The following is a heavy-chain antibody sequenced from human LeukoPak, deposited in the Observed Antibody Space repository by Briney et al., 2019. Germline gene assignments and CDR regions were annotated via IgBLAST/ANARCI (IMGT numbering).Heavy chain of an antibody. D-gene: IGHD6-13*01. CDR3: ARDRRGIAAAGRGLDY. Sequence: GGSLRLSCTASGFTLSSSWMSWVRQPPGRGLEWVANIKQDGSEKYYVDSVKGRFTISGDNAKNSLYLQMNSLRAEDTAVYYCARDRRGIAAAGRGLDYWGQGTLVTVSS. CDR1: GFTLSSSW. J-gene: IGHJ4*02. CDR2: IKQDGSEK. V-gene: IGHV3-7*01.